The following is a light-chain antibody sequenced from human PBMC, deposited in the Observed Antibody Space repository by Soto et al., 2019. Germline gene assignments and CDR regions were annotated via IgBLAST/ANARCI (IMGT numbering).Light chain of an antibody. J-gene: IGLJ1*01. CDR1: SNDVGSYNL. CDR2: EAN. CDR3: CSYAGSSTFYV. Sequence: QSVLTQPASVSGSPGQSITISCTGTSNDVGSYNLVSWYQQHPGKAPKLMIYEANKRPSGVSNRFSGSKSGNTASLTISGLQAEDEADYYCCSYAGSSTFYVFGTGTKVT. V-gene: IGLV2-23*01.